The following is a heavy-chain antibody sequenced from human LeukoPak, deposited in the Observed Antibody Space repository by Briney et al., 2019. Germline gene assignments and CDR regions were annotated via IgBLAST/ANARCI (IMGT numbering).Heavy chain of an antibody. CDR2: ISYDGSNK. CDR3: ARVGGSGYSSAWDGFYYYAIDV. J-gene: IGHJ6*02. D-gene: IGHD6-19*01. CDR1: GFTFSSYG. Sequence: GGSLRLSCAASGFTFSSYGMHWVRQAPGKGLEWVTLISYDGSNKYYADSVKGRFTISRDNANKSLYLQMDSLGAEDTAVYYCARVGGSGYSSAWDGFYYYAIDVWGQGTTVTVSS. V-gene: IGHV3-30*03.